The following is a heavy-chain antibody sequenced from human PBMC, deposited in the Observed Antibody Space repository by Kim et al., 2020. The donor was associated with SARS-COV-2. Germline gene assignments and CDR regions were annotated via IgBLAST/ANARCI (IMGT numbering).Heavy chain of an antibody. CDR2: ISYDGSNK. J-gene: IGHJ6*02. V-gene: IGHV3-30*04. D-gene: IGHD6-13*01. CDR1: GFTFSSYA. CDR3: ARDLAAGTISYYYYGMDV. Sequence: GGSLRLSCAASGFTFSSYAMHWVRQAPGKGLEWVAVISYDGSNKYYADSVKGRFTISRDNSKNTLYLQMNSLRAEDTAVYYCARDLAAGTISYYYYGMDVWGQGTTVTVSS.